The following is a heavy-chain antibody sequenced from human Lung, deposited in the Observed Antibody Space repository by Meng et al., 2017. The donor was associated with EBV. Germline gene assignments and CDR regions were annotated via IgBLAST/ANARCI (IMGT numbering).Heavy chain of an antibody. J-gene: IGHJ4*01. CDR3: ARRDELLGELDY. CDR1: GFTFRTFA. Sequence: EVELLESGGVLVQPGKSLTLSCRASGFTFRTFAMNWVRQAPGKGLEWVAAISNVGSDTYYTDSVKGRFTISRDNSKDTLYLRISSLRAEDTAIYYCARRDELLGELDYWGHGTHVTVS. V-gene: IGHV3-23*01. D-gene: IGHD1-7*01. CDR2: ISNVGSDT.